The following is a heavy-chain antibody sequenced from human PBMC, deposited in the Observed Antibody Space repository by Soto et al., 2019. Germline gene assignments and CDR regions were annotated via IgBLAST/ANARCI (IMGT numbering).Heavy chain of an antibody. CDR2: ISVFNSTA. D-gene: IGHD6-19*01. CDR3: AKVRYSSPMGYYYGMDV. J-gene: IGHJ6*02. Sequence: ASVKVSCKTSGYTFTTYGISWVRQAPGQGLEWVGGISVFNSTANYAQKFQGRVTMTTDESTSTAYMEVNNLRSEETAVYYCAKVRYSSPMGYYYGMDVWGQGTTVTVSS. V-gene: IGHV1-18*01. CDR1: GYTFTTYG.